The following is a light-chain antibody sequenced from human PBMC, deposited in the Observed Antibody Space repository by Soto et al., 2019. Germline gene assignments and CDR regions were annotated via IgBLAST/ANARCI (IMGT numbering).Light chain of an antibody. J-gene: IGKJ5*01. CDR3: QQYGSSRIT. CDR1: QSVSSSY. V-gene: IGKV3-20*01. CDR2: GAS. Sequence: EIVLTQSPGTVSLSPLEIASLSCTASQSVSSSYLAWYQQKPGQAPRLLIYGASSRATGIPDRFSGSGSGTDFTLTISRLEPEDFAVYYCQQYGSSRITFGQGTRLEI.